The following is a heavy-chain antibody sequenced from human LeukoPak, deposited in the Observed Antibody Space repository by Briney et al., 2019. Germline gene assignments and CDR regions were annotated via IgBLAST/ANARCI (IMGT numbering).Heavy chain of an antibody. J-gene: IGHJ4*02. Sequence: GGSLRLSCAASGFTFSSYAMCWVRQAPGKGLEWVAVIWYDGSNKYYADSVKGRFTISRDNSKNTLYLQMNSLRAEDTAVYYCARDPADYYDSSGSFDYWGQGTLVTVSS. D-gene: IGHD3-22*01. CDR3: ARDPADYYDSSGSFDY. V-gene: IGHV3-33*08. CDR1: GFTFSSYA. CDR2: IWYDGSNK.